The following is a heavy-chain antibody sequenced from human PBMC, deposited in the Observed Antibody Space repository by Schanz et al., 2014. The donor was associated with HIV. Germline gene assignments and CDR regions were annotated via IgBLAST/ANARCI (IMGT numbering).Heavy chain of an antibody. CDR1: GDSISGGGYY. CDR3: AREDVSNWSFDL. CDR2: IYYSGNT. Sequence: QVQLQESGPGLVKPSQTLSLTCTVSGDSISGGGYYWSWIRQHPGKGLEWIGYIYYSGNTHYNPSLRGRLTISVETSKNQFSLEVNSVTAADTAVYYCAREDVSNWSFDLWGRGTLVSVSS. D-gene: IGHD3-10*02. J-gene: IGHJ2*01. V-gene: IGHV4-31*03.